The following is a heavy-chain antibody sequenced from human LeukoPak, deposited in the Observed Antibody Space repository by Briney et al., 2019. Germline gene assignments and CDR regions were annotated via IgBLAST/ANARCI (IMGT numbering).Heavy chain of an antibody. J-gene: IGHJ4*02. V-gene: IGHV3-30*02. CDR1: GFTFTSYG. D-gene: IGHD3-9*01. CDR2: IRYDGSNQ. Sequence: QSGGSLRLSCAASGFTFTSYGMHWVRQTPGKGLEWVAFIRYDGSNQYYADSVMGRFTISRDNSKNTLYLQMNSLRAEDTTVYYCAKDSLTGSGPYYFDYWGQGTLVTVSS. CDR3: AKDSLTGSGPYYFDY.